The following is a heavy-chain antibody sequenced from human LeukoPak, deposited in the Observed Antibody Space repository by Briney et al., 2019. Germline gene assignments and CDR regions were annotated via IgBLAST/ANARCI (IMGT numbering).Heavy chain of an antibody. J-gene: IGHJ6*04. D-gene: IGHD2-2*03. CDR2: IKHDGSEK. CDR3: ATFVGIVSGTYTVPGGLLV. CDR1: EFSPTNFW. Sequence: GGSLRLSCVASEFSPTNFWMTWVRRALGRGLEWVANIKHDGSEKFYVDSVKGRFSISRDNAKNSLYLQMNSLRAEDTAVYYCATFVGIVSGTYTVPGGLLVWGKGTTVTVSS. V-gene: IGHV3-7*01.